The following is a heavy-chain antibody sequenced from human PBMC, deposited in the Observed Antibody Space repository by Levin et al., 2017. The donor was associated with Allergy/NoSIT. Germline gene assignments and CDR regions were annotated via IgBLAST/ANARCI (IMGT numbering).Heavy chain of an antibody. J-gene: IGHJ4*02. V-gene: IGHV3-21*01. CDR3: AREFGSGYERNFDY. Sequence: GGSLRLSCAASGFTFSSYSMNWVRQAPGKGLEWVSSISSSSSYIYYADSVKGRFTISRDNAKNSLYLQMNSLRAEDTAVYYCAREFGSGYERNFDYWGQGTLVTVSS. D-gene: IGHD5-12*01. CDR1: GFTFSSYS. CDR2: ISSSSSYI.